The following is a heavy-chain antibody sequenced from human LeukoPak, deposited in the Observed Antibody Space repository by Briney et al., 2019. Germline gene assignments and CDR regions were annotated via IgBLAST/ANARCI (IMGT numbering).Heavy chain of an antibody. CDR1: GYSFTNYW. J-gene: IGHJ4*02. CDR3: TTTMLRGLIITQFDY. D-gene: IGHD3-10*01. Sequence: GESLKISCKGSGYSFTNYWIGWVRQMPGKGLEWMGIIYPGDSDTRYSPSFQGQVTISADKSINTAYLQWSSLEASDTAMYYCTTTMLRGLIITQFDYWGQGTLVTVSS. V-gene: IGHV5-51*01. CDR2: IYPGDSDT.